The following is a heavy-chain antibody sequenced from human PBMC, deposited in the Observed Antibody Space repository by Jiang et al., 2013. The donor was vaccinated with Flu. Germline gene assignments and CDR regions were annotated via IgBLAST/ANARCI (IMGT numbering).Heavy chain of an antibody. CDR1: GGSISSGSYY. D-gene: IGHD3-16*01. J-gene: IGHJ3*02. CDR3: ARGLRHRNDAFDI. CDR2: IYTSGST. V-gene: IGHV4-61*02. Sequence: GLVKPSQTLSLTCTVSGGSISSGSYYWSWIRQPAGKGLEWIGRIYTSGSTNYNPSLKSRVTISVDTSKNQFSLKLSSVTAADTAVYYCARGLRHRNDAFDIWGQGTMVTVSS.